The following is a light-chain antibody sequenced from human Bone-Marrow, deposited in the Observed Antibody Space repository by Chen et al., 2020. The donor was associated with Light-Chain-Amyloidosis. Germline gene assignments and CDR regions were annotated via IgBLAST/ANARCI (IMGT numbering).Light chain of an antibody. CDR3: QVWDRSSDRPV. J-gene: IGLJ3*02. CDR1: NIGSTS. CDR2: DDS. V-gene: IGLV3-21*02. Sequence: SYVLTQPSSVSVAPGQTATIACGGNNIGSTSVHWYQQTPGQAHLLVVYDDSDRPSGIPERLSGCNAGNTATLTISRVEAGDEADYYCQVWDRSSDRPVFGGGTKLTVL.